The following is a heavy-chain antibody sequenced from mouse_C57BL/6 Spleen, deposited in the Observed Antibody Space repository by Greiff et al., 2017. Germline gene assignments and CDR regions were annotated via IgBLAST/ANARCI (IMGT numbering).Heavy chain of an antibody. J-gene: IGHJ4*01. Sequence: QVQLQQSGAELARPGASVKLSCKASGYTFTSYGISWVKQRTGQGLEWIGEIYPRSGNTYYNEKFKGKATLTADKSTSTAYMELRSLTSEDSAVYFCATITTVVDYAMDYWGQGTSVTVSS. CDR2: IYPRSGNT. D-gene: IGHD1-1*01. CDR1: GYTFTSYG. CDR3: ATITTVVDYAMDY. V-gene: IGHV1-81*01.